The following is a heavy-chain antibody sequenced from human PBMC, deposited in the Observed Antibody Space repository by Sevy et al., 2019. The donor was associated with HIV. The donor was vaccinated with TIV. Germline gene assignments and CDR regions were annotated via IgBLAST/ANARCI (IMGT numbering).Heavy chain of an antibody. V-gene: IGHV3-23*01. J-gene: IGHJ4*02. D-gene: IGHD5-18*01. Sequence: GGSLRLSCGASGFTFSNYAMSWVRQAPGKGLEWVSSISGSGDNTYNADSVKGRFTVSRDNSKNTRHLQMNSLRAEDTAVYYCAKDSGDDNYGLFDYWGQGTLVTVSS. CDR2: ISGSGDNT. CDR1: GFTFSNYA. CDR3: AKDSGDDNYGLFDY.